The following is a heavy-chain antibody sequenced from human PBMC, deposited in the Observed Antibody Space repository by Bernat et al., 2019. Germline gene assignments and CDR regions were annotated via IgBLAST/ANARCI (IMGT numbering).Heavy chain of an antibody. D-gene: IGHD5-12*01. J-gene: IGHJ4*02. V-gene: IGHV4-34*01. CDR3: ARAATATLKTARRYFDY. CDR1: GGSFSGYY. Sequence: QVQLQQWGAGLLKPSETLSLTCAVYGGSFSGYYWSWIRQPPGKGLEWIGEINHSGSTNYNPSLKSRVTISVDTSKNQFSLKLSSVTAADTAVYYCARAATATLKTARRYFDYWGQGTLVTVSS. CDR2: INHSGST.